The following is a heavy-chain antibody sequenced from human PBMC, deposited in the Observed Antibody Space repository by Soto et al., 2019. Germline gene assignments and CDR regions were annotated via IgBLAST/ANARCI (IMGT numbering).Heavy chain of an antibody. D-gene: IGHD3-9*01. Sequence: ASVKVSCKASGGTFSSYTISWVRQAPGQGLEWMGRIIPILGIANYAQKFQDRVTITADKSTSTAYMELSSLRSEDTAVYYCARDQGPDYDILTGYYYWGQGTLVTVSS. J-gene: IGHJ4*02. CDR2: IIPILGIA. CDR1: GGTFSSYT. CDR3: ARDQGPDYDILTGYYY. V-gene: IGHV1-69*04.